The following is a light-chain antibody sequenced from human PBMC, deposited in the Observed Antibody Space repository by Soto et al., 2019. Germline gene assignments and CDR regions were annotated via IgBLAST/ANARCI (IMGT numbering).Light chain of an antibody. CDR3: QQYNNWPPLT. Sequence: EVVLTQSPGTLSLSPGERATLSCRASQSVSSSYLAWYQQKPGQAPRLLIYGASTRATDIPARFSGSGSGTEFTLTISSLQSEDFALYFCQQYNNWPPLTFGGGTKVDIK. CDR1: QSVSSSY. V-gene: IGKV3-15*01. J-gene: IGKJ4*01. CDR2: GAS.